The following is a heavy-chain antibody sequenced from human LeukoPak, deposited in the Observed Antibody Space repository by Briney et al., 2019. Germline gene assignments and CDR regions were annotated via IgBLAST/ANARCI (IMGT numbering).Heavy chain of an antibody. CDR1: GYTFTGYY. CDR3: ARDPGSGYYYDY. J-gene: IGHJ4*02. Sequence: ASVKVSCKASGYTFTGYYMLWVRQAPGQGLEWMGRINSNRGGTNYAQKFQGRVTMTRDTSISTAYMELSRLRSDDTAVYYCARDPGSGYYYDYWGQGTLVTVSS. V-gene: IGHV1-2*06. D-gene: IGHD3-22*01. CDR2: INSNRGGT.